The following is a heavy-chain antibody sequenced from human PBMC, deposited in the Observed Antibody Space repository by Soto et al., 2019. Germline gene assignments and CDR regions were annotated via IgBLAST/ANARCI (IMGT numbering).Heavy chain of an antibody. CDR3: TREQSDDNYFDP. CDR2: IYYSGGP. V-gene: IGHV4-61*08. CDR1: GAALSSGGYF. Sequence: SETLSLTCTVSGAALSSGGYFDTWVRQPPGKGLEWLGYIYYSGGPNYNPSLKSRVTISLDKSKSQFSLRLTSVTAADTAVYYCTREQSDDNYFDPWGQGTLVTVS. D-gene: IGHD6-19*01. J-gene: IGHJ5*02.